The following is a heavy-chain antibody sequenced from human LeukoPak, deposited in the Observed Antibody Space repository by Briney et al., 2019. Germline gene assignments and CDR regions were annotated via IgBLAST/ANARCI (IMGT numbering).Heavy chain of an antibody. J-gene: IGHJ4*02. CDR3: ARVRWLQLRGPFDY. D-gene: IGHD5-24*01. CDR2: ISYDGSNK. CDR1: GLTFSNYA. V-gene: IGHV3-30*04. Sequence: GGSLRLSCAASGLTFSNYAMSWVRQAPGKGLEWVAVISYDGSNKYYADSVKGRFTISRDNSKNTLYLQMNSLRAEDTAVYYCARVRWLQLRGPFDYWGQGTLVTVSS.